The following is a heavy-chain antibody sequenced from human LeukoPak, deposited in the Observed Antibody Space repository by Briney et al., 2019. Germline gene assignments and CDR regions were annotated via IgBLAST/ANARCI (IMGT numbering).Heavy chain of an antibody. CDR3: ARGYCSGGSCYLGQYYLDY. V-gene: IGHV3-48*03. D-gene: IGHD2-15*01. Sequence: GGSLRLSCAASGFTFSSYEMNWVRQAPGKGLEWVSYISSSGSTIYYADSVKGRFTISRDNAKNSPYLQMNSLRAEDTAVYYCARGYCSGGSCYLGQYYLDYWGQGTLVTVSS. CDR2: ISSSGSTI. J-gene: IGHJ4*02. CDR1: GFTFSSYE.